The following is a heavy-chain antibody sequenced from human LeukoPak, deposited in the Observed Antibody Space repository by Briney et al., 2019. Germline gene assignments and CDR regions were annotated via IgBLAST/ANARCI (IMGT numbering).Heavy chain of an antibody. V-gene: IGHV1-46*01. CDR1: GYTFTNYY. Sequence: APVKVSCKASGYTFTNYYIHWVRQAPGQGLEWMGIINPSGGSTSFAQKFQGRVTMTTDTSTITVYMELSSLRSEDTAVYYCARWTTTYLDYWGQGTLVTVSS. D-gene: IGHD4-11*01. CDR2: INPSGGST. J-gene: IGHJ4*02. CDR3: ARWTTTYLDY.